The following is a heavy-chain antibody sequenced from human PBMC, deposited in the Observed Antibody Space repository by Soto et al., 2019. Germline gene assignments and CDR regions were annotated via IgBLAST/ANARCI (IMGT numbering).Heavy chain of an antibody. CDR3: AKGKPRITMVRGVILGDYFDY. D-gene: IGHD3-10*01. CDR1: GFTFSSYA. V-gene: IGHV3-23*01. Sequence: PGGSLRLSCAASGFTFSSYAMSWVRQAPGKGLEWVSAISTSGGSTFYADSVKGRFTISRDNFKNTLYLQMNSLRAEDTAVYYCAKGKPRITMVRGVILGDYFDYWGQGTLVTVSS. J-gene: IGHJ4*02. CDR2: ISTSGGST.